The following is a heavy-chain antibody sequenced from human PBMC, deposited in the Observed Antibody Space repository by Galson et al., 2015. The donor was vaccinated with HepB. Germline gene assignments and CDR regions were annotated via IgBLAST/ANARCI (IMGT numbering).Heavy chain of an antibody. CDR1: GFTFSSYG. Sequence: SLRLSCAASGFTFSSYGMHWVRQAPGKGLEWVAVISYDGSNKYYADSVKGRFTISRDNSKNTLYLQMNSLRAEDTAVYYCAILTGYSSSRTNFDYWGQGTLVTVSS. D-gene: IGHD6-13*01. J-gene: IGHJ4*02. CDR3: AILTGYSSSRTNFDY. V-gene: IGHV3-30*03. CDR2: ISYDGSNK.